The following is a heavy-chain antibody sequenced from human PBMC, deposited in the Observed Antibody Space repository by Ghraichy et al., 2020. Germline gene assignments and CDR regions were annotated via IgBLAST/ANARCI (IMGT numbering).Heavy chain of an antibody. CDR3: ARISVEVRFGFWYFDL. CDR2: IYHIGST. D-gene: IGHD2-2*01. V-gene: IGHV4-59*01. J-gene: IGHJ2*01. CDR1: GGSISTYY. Sequence: SQTLSLTCRVSGGSISTYYWSWIRQPPGKGLEWIGYIYHIGSTNYNPSLKSRVTISVDTFKNQFSLKLSSVTAADTALYYCARISVEVRFGFWYFDLWGRGTLVTVSS.